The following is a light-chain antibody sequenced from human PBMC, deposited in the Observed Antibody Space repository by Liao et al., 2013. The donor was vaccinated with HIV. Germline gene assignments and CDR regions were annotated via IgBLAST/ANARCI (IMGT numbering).Light chain of an antibody. CDR2: QGT. V-gene: IGLV3-1*01. Sequence: SDELTQPSSVSVSPGQTASIACSGDELRDKYASWYQQRPGQPPVLVIYQGTKRPSGIPERFSGSYSGDTATLTISGTQVMDESDYFCQAWDNRAEVVFGGGTKLTVL. J-gene: IGLJ2*01. CDR3: QAWDNRAEVV. CDR1: ELRDKY.